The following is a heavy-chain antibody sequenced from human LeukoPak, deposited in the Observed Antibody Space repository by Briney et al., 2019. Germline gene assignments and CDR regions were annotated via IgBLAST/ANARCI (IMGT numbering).Heavy chain of an antibody. CDR1: GITFRNYG. D-gene: IGHD6-13*01. Sequence: GGSLRLSCAASGITFRNYGMQWVRQAPGKGLEWVAIIWYDGSNKYYADSVKGRFTISRDNSKNMVYLQMNSLRDGVAAVYHCASVVGVAGRGYYFDYWGQGTLVTVSS. V-gene: IGHV3-33*03. J-gene: IGHJ4*02. CDR3: ASVVGVAGRGYYFDY. CDR2: IWYDGSNK.